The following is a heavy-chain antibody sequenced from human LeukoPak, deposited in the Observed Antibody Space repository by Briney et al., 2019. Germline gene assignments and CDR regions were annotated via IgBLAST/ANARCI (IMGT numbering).Heavy chain of an antibody. CDR3: ARTGYCSGATCFYYYSYYMDV. V-gene: IGHV3-11*04. D-gene: IGHD2-15*01. J-gene: IGHJ6*03. CDR2: ISSSGTTK. CDR1: GFTFSDYY. Sequence: GGFLRLSCAASGFTFSDYYMTWIRQVPGEGLEWVSYISSSGTTKYYADSVKGRFTNSRDNAKNSLYLQMNSLRAEDTAVYYCARTGYCSGATCFYYYSYYMDVWGKGTTVTVSS.